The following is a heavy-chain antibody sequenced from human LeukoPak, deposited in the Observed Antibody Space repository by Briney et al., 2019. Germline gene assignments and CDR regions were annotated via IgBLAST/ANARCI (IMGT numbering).Heavy chain of an antibody. Sequence: SETLSLTCTVSGGSISSYYWSWIRQPPGKGLEWIGYIYYSGSTNYNPSLKSRVTISVDTSKNQFSLKLNSVTAADTAVYYCASRYFCSSTSCYTFDYWGQGTLVTVSS. CDR1: GGSISSYY. D-gene: IGHD2-2*02. J-gene: IGHJ4*02. CDR3: ASRYFCSSTSCYTFDY. CDR2: IYYSGST. V-gene: IGHV4-59*12.